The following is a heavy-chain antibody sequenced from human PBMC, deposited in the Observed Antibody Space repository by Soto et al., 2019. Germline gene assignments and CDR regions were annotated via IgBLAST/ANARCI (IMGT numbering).Heavy chain of an antibody. CDR1: EFTCGDAG. Sequence: PGGSLRLSCGAAEFTCGDAGSNWIRKAQGKGLEWVGRIKSKTDGGTIDHAAPVKGRFTISRDNAKNSLYLQMDSLRAEDTAVYYCARRELVSCGGDCYSKYFQYWGQGTLVTISS. CDR3: ARRELVSCGGDCYSKYFQY. J-gene: IGHJ1*01. D-gene: IGHD2-21*02. CDR2: IKSKTDGGTI. V-gene: IGHV3-15*07.